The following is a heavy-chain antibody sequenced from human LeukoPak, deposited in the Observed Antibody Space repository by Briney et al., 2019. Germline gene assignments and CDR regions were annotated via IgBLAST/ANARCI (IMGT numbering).Heavy chain of an antibody. CDR3: ARSPWLNAFDI. CDR1: GFTFSSYS. V-gene: IGHV3-48*04. CDR2: ISSSSSTI. D-gene: IGHD6-19*01. Sequence: GGSLRLSCAASGFTFSSYSMNWVRQAPGKGLEWVSYISSSSSTIYYADSVKGRFTISRDNAKNSLYLQMNSLRAEDTAVYYCARSPWLNAFDIWGQGTMVTVSS. J-gene: IGHJ3*02.